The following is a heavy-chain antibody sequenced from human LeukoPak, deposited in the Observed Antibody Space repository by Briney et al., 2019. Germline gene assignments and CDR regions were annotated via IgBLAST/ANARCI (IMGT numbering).Heavy chain of an antibody. CDR3: ARDSSRSRGWDY. D-gene: IGHD2-2*01. J-gene: IGHJ4*02. Sequence: GSLRLSCAASGFTFSSYSMNWVRQAPGKGLEWVSSISSSSSYIYYADSVKGRFTISRDNAKNSLYLQMNSLRAEDTAVYYCARDSSRSRGWDYWGQGTLVTVSP. CDR1: GFTFSSYS. V-gene: IGHV3-21*01. CDR2: ISSSSSYI.